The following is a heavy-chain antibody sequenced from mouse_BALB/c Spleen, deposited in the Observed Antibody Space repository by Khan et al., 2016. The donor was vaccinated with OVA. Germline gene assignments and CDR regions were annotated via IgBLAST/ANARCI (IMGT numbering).Heavy chain of an antibody. CDR3: ARFYDPYYAMDY. D-gene: IGHD2-3*01. V-gene: IGHV2-9*02. J-gene: IGHJ4*01. CDR1: GFSLTSYG. CDR2: IWAGGST. Sequence: QVQLKESGPGLVAPSQSLSITCTVSGFSLTSYGVNWVRQPPGTGLEWLGVIWAGGSTNYNSALMSRLSIRKDKSKRQVFLKMNSLQTDDTAMYYCARFYDPYYAMDYWGQGTSVTVSS.